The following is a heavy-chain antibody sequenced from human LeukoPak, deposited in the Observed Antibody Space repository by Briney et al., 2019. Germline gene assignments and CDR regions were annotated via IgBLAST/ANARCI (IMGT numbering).Heavy chain of an antibody. J-gene: IGHJ4*02. CDR1: GWTLSQYG. CDR3: AREGGVFDSSGYFDY. CDR2: TWYDGSKK. Sequence: GGSLTLSRLPCGWTLSQYGRHGLGQAPAKGLEWVAVTWYDGSKKFYVDSVKGRFTISRDISKNTLYLQMNGRTAGVIAVYYCAREGGVFDSSGYFDYWGQGTLVTVSS. D-gene: IGHD3-22*01. V-gene: IGHV3-33*08.